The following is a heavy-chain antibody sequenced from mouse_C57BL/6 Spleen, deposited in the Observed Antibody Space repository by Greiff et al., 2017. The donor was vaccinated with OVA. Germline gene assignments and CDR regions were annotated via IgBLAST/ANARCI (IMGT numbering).Heavy chain of an antibody. J-gene: IGHJ2*01. Sequence: QVQLQQPGAELVMPGASVKLSCKASGYTFTSYWMHWVKQRPGQGLEWIGEIDPSDSYTNYNQKLKGKSTLTVDKSSSTAYMQLSSLTSEDSAVYYCASYGNYVFDYWGQGTTLTVSS. CDR1: GYTFTSYW. CDR3: ASYGNYVFDY. CDR2: IDPSDSYT. D-gene: IGHD2-1*01. V-gene: IGHV1-69*01.